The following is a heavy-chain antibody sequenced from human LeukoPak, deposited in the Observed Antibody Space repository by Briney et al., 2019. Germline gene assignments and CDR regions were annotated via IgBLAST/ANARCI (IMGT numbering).Heavy chain of an antibody. CDR2: INPNSGGT. V-gene: IGHV1-2*02. J-gene: IGHJ3*02. Sequence: ASVKVSCKASGYTFTGYYMHWVRQAPGQGLEWMGWINPNSGGTNYAQKFQGRVTMTRDTSISTAYMVLSRLRSDDTAVYYCARDYYDSSGYYLSIWGQGTMVTVSS. CDR3: ARDYYDSSGYYLSI. CDR1: GYTFTGYY. D-gene: IGHD3-22*01.